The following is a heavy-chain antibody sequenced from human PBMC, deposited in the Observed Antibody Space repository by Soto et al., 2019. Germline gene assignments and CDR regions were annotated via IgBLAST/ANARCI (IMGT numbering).Heavy chain of an antibody. D-gene: IGHD6-6*01. CDR2: ISSSSSTI. Sequence: GGSLRLSCAASGFTFSSYSMNWVRQAPGKGLEWVSYISSSSSTIYYADSVKGRFTISRDNAKNSLYLQMNSLRAEDTAVYYCARVLSIAARPGHDYWGQGTLVTVSS. CDR3: ARVLSIAARPGHDY. V-gene: IGHV3-48*01. CDR1: GFTFSSYS. J-gene: IGHJ4*02.